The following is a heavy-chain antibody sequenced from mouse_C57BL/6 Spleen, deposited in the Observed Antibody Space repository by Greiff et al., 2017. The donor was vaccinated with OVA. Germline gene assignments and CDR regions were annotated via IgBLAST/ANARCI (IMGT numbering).Heavy chain of an antibody. CDR3: ATITTVVATDAMDY. J-gene: IGHJ4*01. V-gene: IGHV1-81*01. D-gene: IGHD1-1*01. Sequence: SGAELARPGASVKLSCKASGYTFTSYGISWVKQRTGQGLEWIGEIYPRSGNTYYNEKFKGKATLTADKSSSTAYMELRSLTSEDSAVYFCATITTVVATDAMDYWGQGTSVTVSS. CDR2: IYPRSGNT. CDR1: GYTFTSYG.